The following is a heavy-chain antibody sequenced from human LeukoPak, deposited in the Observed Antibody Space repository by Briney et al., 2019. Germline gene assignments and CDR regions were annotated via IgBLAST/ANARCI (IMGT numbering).Heavy chain of an antibody. CDR1: GGSFSGYY. D-gene: IGHD3-10*01. CDR2: INHSGST. CDR3: ARDKGPYYYGSGMGYYMDV. V-gene: IGHV4-34*01. Sequence: SETLSLTCAVYGGSFSGYYWSWIRQPPGKGLEWIGEINHSGSTNYNPSLKSRVTISVDTSKNQFSLKLSSVTAADTAVYYCARDKGPYYYGSGMGYYMDVWGKGTTVTVSS. J-gene: IGHJ6*03.